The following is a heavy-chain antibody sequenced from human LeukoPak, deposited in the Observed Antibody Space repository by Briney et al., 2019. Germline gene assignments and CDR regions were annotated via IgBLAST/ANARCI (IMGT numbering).Heavy chain of an antibody. V-gene: IGHV3-33*01. D-gene: IGHD4-17*01. CDR3: ARDEGATVTASNY. CDR1: GFTFSSYG. J-gene: IGHJ4*02. CDR2: IWYDGSNK. Sequence: GGSLRLSCAASGFTFSSYGMHWVRQAPGKGLECVAVIWYDGSNKYYADSVKGRFTISRDNSKNTLYLQMNSLRAEDTAVYYCARDEGATVTASNYWGQGTLVTVSS.